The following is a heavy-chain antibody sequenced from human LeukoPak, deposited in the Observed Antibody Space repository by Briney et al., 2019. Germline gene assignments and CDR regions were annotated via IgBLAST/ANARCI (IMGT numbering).Heavy chain of an antibody. CDR2: IYYSGST. V-gene: IGHV4-59*01. Sequence: SETLSLTCTVSGGSISSYYWSWIQQPPGKGLEWIGYIYYSGSTNYNPSLKSRVTISVDTSKNQFSLKLSSVTAADTAVYYCARAYYDSSGYYFLYWGQGTLVTVSS. CDR3: ARAYYDSSGYYFLY. CDR1: GGSISSYY. D-gene: IGHD3-22*01. J-gene: IGHJ4*02.